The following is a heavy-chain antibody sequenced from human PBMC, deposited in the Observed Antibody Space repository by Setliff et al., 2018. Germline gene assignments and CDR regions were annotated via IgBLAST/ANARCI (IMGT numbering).Heavy chain of an antibody. Sequence: SETLSLTCAVSGVSINSLNWWTWVRQSPGKGLEWIGYIYHDGPSVHYNPSLKSRVTISVDTSKNQSSLKLSSVTAADTAVYYCARESPYGGWFDPWGQGTLVTVSS. CDR2: IYHDGPS. CDR3: ARESPYGGWFDP. J-gene: IGHJ5*02. D-gene: IGHD4-17*01. V-gene: IGHV4-4*02. CDR1: GVSINSLNW.